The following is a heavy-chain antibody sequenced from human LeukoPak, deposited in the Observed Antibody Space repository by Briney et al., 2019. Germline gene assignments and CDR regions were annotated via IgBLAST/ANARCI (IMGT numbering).Heavy chain of an antibody. CDR1: GYTFTSYD. CDR2: MNPNSGST. Sequence: ASVKVSCKASGYTFTSYDINWVRQATGQGLEWMGWMNPNSGSTGYAQKFQGRVTMTRNTSISTAYMELSSLRSEDTAVYYCARVDSSSWHYYYYYYMDVWGKGTTVTVSS. D-gene: IGHD6-13*01. V-gene: IGHV1-8*01. CDR3: ARVDSSSWHYYYYYYMDV. J-gene: IGHJ6*03.